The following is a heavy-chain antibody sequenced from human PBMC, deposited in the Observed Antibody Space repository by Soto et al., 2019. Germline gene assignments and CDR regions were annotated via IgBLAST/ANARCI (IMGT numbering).Heavy chain of an antibody. J-gene: IGHJ4*02. CDR2: INHSGST. CDR1: GGSFSGYY. V-gene: IGHV4-34*01. Sequence: DTLSLTCAVYGGSFSGYYWSWIRQPPGKGLEWIGEINHSGSTNYNPSLKSRVTISVDTSKNQFSLKLSSVTAADTAVYDCAIRSRDPDIVATTFDYWGQGTLVTVSS. CDR3: AIRSRDPDIVATTFDY. D-gene: IGHD5-12*01.